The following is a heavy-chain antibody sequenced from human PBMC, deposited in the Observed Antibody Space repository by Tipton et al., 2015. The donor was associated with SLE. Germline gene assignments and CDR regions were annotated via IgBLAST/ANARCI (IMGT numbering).Heavy chain of an antibody. Sequence: TLSLTCAVYGGSFSGYYWSWIRQSPGKGLEWIGEINHSGSTNYNPSVKSRVTISVDTSKNQFSLKLSAVTAADTAVYYCARETEYDYVWGSYPDIWRQGTMLTVSS. CDR1: GGSFSGYY. J-gene: IGHJ3*02. V-gene: IGHV4-34*01. CDR3: ARETEYDYVWGSYPDI. D-gene: IGHD3-16*01. CDR2: INHSGST.